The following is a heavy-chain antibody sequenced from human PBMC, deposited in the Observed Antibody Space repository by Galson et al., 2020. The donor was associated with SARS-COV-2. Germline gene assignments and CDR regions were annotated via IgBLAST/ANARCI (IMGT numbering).Heavy chain of an antibody. CDR3: ARRGVGFGELFDGMDV. V-gene: IGHV5-10-1*01. CDR2: IDPSDSYT. Sequence: KIGESLKISCKGSGYSFTSYWISWVRQMPGKGLEWMGRIDPSDSYTNYSPSFQGHVTISADKSISTAYLQWSSLKASDTAMYYCARRGVGFGELFDGMDVWGQGATVTVSS. J-gene: IGHJ6*02. D-gene: IGHD3-10*01. CDR1: GYSFTSYW.